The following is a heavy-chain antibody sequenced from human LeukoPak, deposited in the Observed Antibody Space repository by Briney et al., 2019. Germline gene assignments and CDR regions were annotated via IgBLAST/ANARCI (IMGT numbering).Heavy chain of an antibody. CDR2: ISSSGSTI. CDR3: AKAQRNMVRGVIIPPIDY. CDR1: GFTFSSYE. V-gene: IGHV3-48*03. Sequence: GGSLRLSCAASGFTFSSYEMNWVREAPGKGLEWVSYISSSGSTIYYADSVKGRFTISRDNAKNSLYLQMNSLRAEDTALYYCAKAQRNMVRGVIIPPIDYWGQGTLVTVSS. D-gene: IGHD3-10*01. J-gene: IGHJ4*02.